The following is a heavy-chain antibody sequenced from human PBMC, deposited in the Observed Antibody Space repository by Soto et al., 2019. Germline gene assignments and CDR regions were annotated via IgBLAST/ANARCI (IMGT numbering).Heavy chain of an antibody. CDR3: ASSIAAAGAPFFDY. CDR2: IYYSGST. V-gene: IGHV4-39*01. J-gene: IGHJ4*02. D-gene: IGHD6-13*01. CDR1: GGSISSSSYY. Sequence: QLQLQESGPGLVKPSETLSLTCTVSGGSISSSSYYWGWIRQPPGKGLEWIGSIYYSGSTYYNPSLKSRVTISVHTSKNQFSLKLSSVTAAETAVYYCASSIAAAGAPFFDYWGQGTLVTVSS.